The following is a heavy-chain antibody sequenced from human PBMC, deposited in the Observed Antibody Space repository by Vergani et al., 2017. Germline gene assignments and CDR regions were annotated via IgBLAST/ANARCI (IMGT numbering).Heavy chain of an antibody. CDR1: GFSLSDTRMG. V-gene: IGHV2-26*01. CDR3: ARIRGIASAEYFDY. CDR2: IFSNDEK. J-gene: IGHJ4*02. D-gene: IGHD6-13*01. Sequence: QVTLKESGPVLVKPTETLTLTCTVSGFSLSDTRMGVSWIRQPPGKALEWLAHIFSNDEKSYSTSLKSRLTISKDTSKSQVVLTMTNMDPVDTATYYCARIRGIASAEYFDYWGQGTLVTVSS.